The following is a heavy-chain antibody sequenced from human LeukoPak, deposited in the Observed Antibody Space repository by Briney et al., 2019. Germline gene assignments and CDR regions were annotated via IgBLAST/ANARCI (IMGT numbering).Heavy chain of an antibody. CDR2: IFPVFGTP. Sequence: EASVNVSCKASGGTFNNFAICWVRQAPGQGLEWMGGIFPVFGTPTYAQKFQGRVTITADESTRTAHMELSSLRSDDTAVYYCARGPHTSSWYKHAFDIWAQGTMVTVSS. D-gene: IGHD6-13*01. V-gene: IGHV1-69*13. J-gene: IGHJ3*02. CDR1: GGTFNNFA. CDR3: ARGPHTSSWYKHAFDI.